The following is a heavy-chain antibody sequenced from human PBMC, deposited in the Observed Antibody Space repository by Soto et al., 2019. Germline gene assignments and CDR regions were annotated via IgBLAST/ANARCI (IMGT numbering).Heavy chain of an antibody. J-gene: IGHJ4*02. D-gene: IGHD6-13*01. Sequence: PSETLSLTCAVSGYSISSGYYWGWLRQPPGKGLEWIGSIYYSGSTYYNPSLKSRVTISVDTSKNQFSLKLSSVTAADTAVYYCARKVFIAAPLDYWGQGTLVTVSS. CDR3: ARKVFIAAPLDY. V-gene: IGHV4-38-2*01. CDR2: IYYSGST. CDR1: GYSISSGYY.